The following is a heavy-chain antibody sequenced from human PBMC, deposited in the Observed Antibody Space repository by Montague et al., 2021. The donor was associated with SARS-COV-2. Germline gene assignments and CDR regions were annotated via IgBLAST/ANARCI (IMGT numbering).Heavy chain of an antibody. V-gene: IGHV4-39*01. CDR3: ASPTDYYDSSGSDAFDF. Sequence: SETLSLTCTVSGGSISSSNYYWGWVRQPPGKGLEWIGSIYYSGSTYYNPSLKSRVTIFVDTSKNQFSLKLSSVTAADTAVYYCASPTDYYDSSGSDAFDFWGQGTMVTVSS. J-gene: IGHJ3*01. CDR1: GGSISSSNYY. CDR2: IYYSGST. D-gene: IGHD3-22*01.